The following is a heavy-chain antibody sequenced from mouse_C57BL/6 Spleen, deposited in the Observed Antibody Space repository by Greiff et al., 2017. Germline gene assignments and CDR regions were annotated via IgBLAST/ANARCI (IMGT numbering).Heavy chain of an antibody. CDR2: LDPTDSYT. Sequence: VQLQQPGAELAMPGASVKLSCKASGYTFTSYWMHWVKQRPGQGLEWIGELDPTDSYTNYNQKFKGKSTLTADKSSSTAYMQLSSLTSEITAVYYCARSGGNYVRCAYWGQGTLVTVAA. J-gene: IGHJ3*01. D-gene: IGHD2-1*01. CDR1: GYTFTSYW. V-gene: IGHV1-69*01. CDR3: ARSGGNYVRCAY.